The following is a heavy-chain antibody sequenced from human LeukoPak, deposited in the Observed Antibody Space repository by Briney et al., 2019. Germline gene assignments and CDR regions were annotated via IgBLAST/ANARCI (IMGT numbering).Heavy chain of an antibody. CDR1: GFMLSTHW. V-gene: IGHV3-7*01. J-gene: IGHJ4*02. CDR2: IKPDGTEQ. CDR3: ATAYGSGSYYSGPFDY. D-gene: IGHD3-10*01. Sequence: GGSLRLSCTASGFMLSTHWMSWVRQAPGKGLEWVANIKPDGTEQYYADSVKGRFTISRDNAKNSLYLQMNGLRAEDTAVYYCATAYGSGSYYSGPFDYWGQGTLVTVSS.